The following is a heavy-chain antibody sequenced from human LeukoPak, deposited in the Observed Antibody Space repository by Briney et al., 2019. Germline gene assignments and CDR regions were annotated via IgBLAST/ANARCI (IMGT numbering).Heavy chain of an antibody. D-gene: IGHD6-13*01. Sequence: GGSLRLSCAASGFIFSTYAMSGVRQAPGKGLEWGSTISGNGGSTYYADSVKGRFTISRDNSKNTLYLQMNSLRVEDTAVYYCAKPPPDSSSWLFDYWGQGALVTVSS. CDR1: GFIFSTYA. J-gene: IGHJ4*02. CDR3: AKPPPDSSSWLFDY. V-gene: IGHV3-23*01. CDR2: ISGNGGST.